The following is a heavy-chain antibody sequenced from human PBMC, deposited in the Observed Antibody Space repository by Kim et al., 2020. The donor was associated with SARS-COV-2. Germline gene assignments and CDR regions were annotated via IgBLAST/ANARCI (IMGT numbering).Heavy chain of an antibody. CDR3: ARAKRSFYIYDSMYFGRGGWGENYYYGMDV. Sequence: GGSLRLSCAASGFTFSSYSMNWVRQAPGKGLEWVSYISSSSSTIYYADSVKGRFTISRDNAKNSLYLQMNSLRDEDTAVYYCARAKRSFYIYDSMYFGRGGWGENYYYGMDVWGQGTTVTVSS. D-gene: IGHD3-22*01. CDR2: ISSSSSTI. V-gene: IGHV3-48*02. J-gene: IGHJ6*02. CDR1: GFTFSSYS.